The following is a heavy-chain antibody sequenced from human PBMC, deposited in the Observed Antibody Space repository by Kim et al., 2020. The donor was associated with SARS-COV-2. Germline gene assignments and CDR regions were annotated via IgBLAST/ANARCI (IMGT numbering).Heavy chain of an antibody. CDR3: ARDITIAAAGTASGYYYGMDV. CDR1: GFTFSSYD. Sequence: GGSLRLSCAASGFTFSSYDMHWVHQATGKGLEWVSAIGTAGDTYYPGSVKGRFTISRENAKNSLYLQMNSLRAGDTAVYYCARDITIAAAGTASGYYYGMDVWGQGTTVTVSS. V-gene: IGHV3-13*04. D-gene: IGHD6-13*01. J-gene: IGHJ6*02. CDR2: IGTAGDT.